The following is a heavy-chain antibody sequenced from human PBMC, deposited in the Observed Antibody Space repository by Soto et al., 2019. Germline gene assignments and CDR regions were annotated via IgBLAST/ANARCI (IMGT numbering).Heavy chain of an antibody. CDR1: GFTFSSYS. CDR2: ISSSSSTI. V-gene: IGHV3-48*02. J-gene: IGHJ6*02. Sequence: GGSLRLSCAASGFTFSSYSMNWVRQAPGKGLEWVSYISSSSSTIYYADSVKGRFTISRDNAKNSLYLQMNSLRDEDTAVYYCARGSLDTAMVNYYYYGMDVWGQGTTVTVSS. D-gene: IGHD5-18*01. CDR3: ARGSLDTAMVNYYYYGMDV.